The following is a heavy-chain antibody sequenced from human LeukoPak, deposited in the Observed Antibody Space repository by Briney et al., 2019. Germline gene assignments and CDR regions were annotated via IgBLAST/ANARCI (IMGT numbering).Heavy chain of an antibody. CDR2: IYYSGST. V-gene: IGHV4-59*08. CDR3: ARRRGWLALYYFDY. Sequence: SETLSLTCTVSGGSISSYYWSWIRQPPGKGLEWIGYIYYSGSTNYNPSLKSRVTISVDTSKNQFSLKLSSVTAADTAVYYCARRRGWLALYYFDYWGQGTLDTVSS. D-gene: IGHD3-10*01. CDR1: GGSISSYY. J-gene: IGHJ4*02.